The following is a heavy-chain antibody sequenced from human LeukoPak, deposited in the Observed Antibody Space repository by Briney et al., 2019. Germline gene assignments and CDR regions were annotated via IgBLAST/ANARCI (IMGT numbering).Heavy chain of an antibody. CDR3: AKSGRGRGPNDAFDI. Sequence: PGGSLRLSYAASGFTFSSYWMSWVRQAPGKGLEWVAFIRFDGSNKYYADSVKGRFTISRDNSKNTLYLQMNSLRAEDTSVYYCAKSGRGRGPNDAFDIWGQGTMVTVSS. J-gene: IGHJ3*02. CDR1: GFTFSSYW. CDR2: IRFDGSNK. V-gene: IGHV3-30*02. D-gene: IGHD3-10*01.